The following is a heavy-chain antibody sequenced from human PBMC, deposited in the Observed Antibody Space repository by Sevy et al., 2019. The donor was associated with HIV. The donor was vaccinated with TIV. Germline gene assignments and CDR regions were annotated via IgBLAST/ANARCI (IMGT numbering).Heavy chain of an antibody. J-gene: IGHJ4*02. D-gene: IGHD2-21*02. CDR2: IKQDGSEK. CDR1: GFTFSSYW. V-gene: IGHV3-7*01. CDR3: ARGRMDCDGYYFDY. Sequence: GGSLRLSCAASGFTFSSYWMSWVRQAPGKGLEWVANIKQDGSEKYYVDSVKGRFTISSDNAKNSLYLQMNSLRAEDTAVYYCARGRMDCDGYYFDYWGQGTLVTVSS.